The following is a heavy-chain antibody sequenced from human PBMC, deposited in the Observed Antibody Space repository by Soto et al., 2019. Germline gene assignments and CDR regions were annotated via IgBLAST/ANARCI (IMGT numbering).Heavy chain of an antibody. CDR1: GFTFSSYA. Sequence: EVQLLESGGGLVQPGGSLRLSCAASGFTFSSYAMSWVRQAPGKGLEWVSVISGSGGSTYYADSVKGRFTISRDTSKNTLYMKMNSLRAEDTAVYDCAKIPFVLLLFGALASPTDYYYMDVWGKGTTVTVSS. CDR2: ISGSGGST. D-gene: IGHD3-10*01. CDR3: AKIPFVLLLFGALASPTDYYYMDV. V-gene: IGHV3-23*01. J-gene: IGHJ6*03.